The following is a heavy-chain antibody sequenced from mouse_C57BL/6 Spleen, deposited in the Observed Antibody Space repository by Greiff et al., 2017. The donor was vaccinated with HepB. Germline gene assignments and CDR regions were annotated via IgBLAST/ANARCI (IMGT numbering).Heavy chain of an antibody. D-gene: IGHD1-1*01. CDR1: GFTFSSYG. CDR3: ARRDYGSRQAWFAY. V-gene: IGHV5-6*02. CDR2: ISSGGSYT. J-gene: IGHJ3*01. Sequence: EVMLVESGGDLVKPGGSLKLSCAASGFTFSSYGMSWVRQTPDKRLEWVATISSGGSYTYYPDSVKGRFTISRDNAKNTLYLQMSSLKSEDTAMYYCARRDYGSRQAWFAYWGQGTLVTVSA.